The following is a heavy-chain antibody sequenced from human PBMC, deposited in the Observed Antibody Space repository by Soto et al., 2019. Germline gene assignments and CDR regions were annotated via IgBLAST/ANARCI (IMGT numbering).Heavy chain of an antibody. CDR3: AKSSSRAHYYAMDV. CDR1: GFTFSSYA. CDR2: VSASGGGT. D-gene: IGHD2-2*01. J-gene: IGHJ6*02. Sequence: EVQLLESGGGLVQPGGSLRLSCAASGFTFSSYAMNWVRQAPGKGLEWVAGVSASGGGTSYADSMKGRFTISRDNSKDTLYLQMNSLRAEDTAVYYCAKSSSRAHYYAMDVWGQGTTVTVFS. V-gene: IGHV3-23*01.